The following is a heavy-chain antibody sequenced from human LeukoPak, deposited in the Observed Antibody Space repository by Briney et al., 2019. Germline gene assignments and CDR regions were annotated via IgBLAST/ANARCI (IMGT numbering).Heavy chain of an antibody. J-gene: IGHJ4*02. D-gene: IGHD6-13*01. Sequence: GGSLRLSCAAFGFTFSSSAMNWVRQAPGKGLEWVSYISGGSSTIHYADSVKGRFTISRDNAKNSLYLQMNSLRDEDTALYYCTRDYGYSSSFDYWGQGTLVTVSS. CDR3: TRDYGYSSSFDY. CDR2: ISGGSSTI. CDR1: GFTFSSSA. V-gene: IGHV3-48*02.